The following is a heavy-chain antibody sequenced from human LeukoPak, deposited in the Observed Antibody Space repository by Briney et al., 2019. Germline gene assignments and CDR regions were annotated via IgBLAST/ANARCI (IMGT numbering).Heavy chain of an antibody. CDR2: ISGGGGST. D-gene: IGHD1-26*01. Sequence: TGGSLRLSCAASGFTFTSYSMNWVRQAPGKGLEWVSTISGGGGSTYYADSVKGRFTISRDNSKNTLYLQMNSLRAEDTAVCYCVRDLGGRSGHWGQGTLVTVSS. J-gene: IGHJ4*02. CDR3: VRDLGGRSGH. CDR1: GFTFTSYS. V-gene: IGHV3-23*01.